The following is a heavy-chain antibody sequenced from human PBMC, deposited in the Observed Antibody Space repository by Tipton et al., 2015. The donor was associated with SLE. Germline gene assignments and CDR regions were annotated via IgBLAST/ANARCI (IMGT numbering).Heavy chain of an antibody. J-gene: IGHJ4*02. Sequence: TLSLTCTVSGASISSGSYYWAWIRQPPGKGLEWIGTIFYSGTTYYNPSLKSRVTMSVDASKNQFSLKLSYVTAADTAVYYCARDRDYYDSSGYSYYLDYWGQGTLVTVSS. CDR3: ARDRDYYDSSGYSYYLDY. D-gene: IGHD3-22*01. V-gene: IGHV4-39*07. CDR2: IFYSGTT. CDR1: GASISSGSYY.